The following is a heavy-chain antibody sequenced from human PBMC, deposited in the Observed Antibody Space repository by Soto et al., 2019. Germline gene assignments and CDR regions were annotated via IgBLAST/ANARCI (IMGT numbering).Heavy chain of an antibody. CDR1: AGSITSDEYY. V-gene: IGHV4-31*03. CDR3: ARRPTGSGSSFFDY. J-gene: IGHJ4*02. CDR2: IHHTGST. Sequence: PSETLSLTCTVSAGSITSDEYYWNWIRYRPGKGLEWIGFIHHTGSTFYNPSFESRASISIDTSESQFSLNLASVTVADTAVYYCARRPTGSGSSFFDYWGPGTLVTVSS. D-gene: IGHD3-10*01.